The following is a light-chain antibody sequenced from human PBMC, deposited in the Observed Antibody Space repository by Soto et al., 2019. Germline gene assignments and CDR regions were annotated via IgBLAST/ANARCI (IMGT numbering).Light chain of an antibody. CDR3: QQDNRYWT. CDR2: DSS. CDR1: QGISCW. V-gene: IGKV1-5*01. J-gene: IGKJ1*01. Sequence: QMTMSPSSLSASVGDRVTITCRASQGISCWLAWYQQKPGRAPELLIYDSSSLESGVPSRFSGSGSGTEFTLSIISLGPDDFATYYCQQDNRYWTFGQGSKVDIK.